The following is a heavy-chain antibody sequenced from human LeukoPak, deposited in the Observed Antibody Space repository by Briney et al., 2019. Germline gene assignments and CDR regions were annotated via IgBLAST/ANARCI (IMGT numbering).Heavy chain of an antibody. J-gene: IGHJ6*02. CDR2: ISSSSSYI. D-gene: IGHD5-18*01. V-gene: IGHV3-21*01. CDR3: ARSGYDYYYYYGMDV. CDR1: GFTFSSYS. Sequence: GGSLRLSCAASGFTFSSYSMNWVRPAPGKGLEWVPSISSSSSYIYYADSVKGRLTISRDNAKNSLYLQMNSLRAEDTAVYYCARSGYDYYYYYGMDVWGQGTTVTVSS.